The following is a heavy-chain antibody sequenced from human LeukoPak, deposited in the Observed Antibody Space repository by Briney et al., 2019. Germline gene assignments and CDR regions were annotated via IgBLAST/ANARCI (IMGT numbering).Heavy chain of an antibody. CDR2: IYSGGST. D-gene: IGHD4-17*01. Sequence: GGSLRLSCAASGFTVSSNYMSWVRQAPGKGLEWVSVIYSGGSTYYADSVKGRFTISRDNSKNTLYLQMNSLRAEDTAVYYCAREATATKVVYYFDYWGQGTLVTVSS. J-gene: IGHJ4*02. CDR3: AREATATKVVYYFDY. V-gene: IGHV3-66*01. CDR1: GFTVSSNY.